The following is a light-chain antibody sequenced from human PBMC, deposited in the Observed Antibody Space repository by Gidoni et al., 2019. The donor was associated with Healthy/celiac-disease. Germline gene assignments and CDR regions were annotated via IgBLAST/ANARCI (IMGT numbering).Light chain of an antibody. CDR2: WAS. V-gene: IGKV4-1*01. CDR3: QQYYSTPL. CDR1: QSVLYSSNNKNY. Sequence: LDLSLGERATINCKSSQSVLYSSNNKNYLAWYQQKPGQPPKLLIYWASTRESGVPDRFSGSGSGTDFTLTISSLQAEDVAVYYCQQYYSTPLFGQGTMLEIK. J-gene: IGKJ2*01.